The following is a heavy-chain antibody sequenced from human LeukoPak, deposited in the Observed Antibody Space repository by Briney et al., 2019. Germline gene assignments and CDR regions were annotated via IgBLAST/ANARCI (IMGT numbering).Heavy chain of an antibody. CDR2: IYYSGST. D-gene: IGHD6-19*01. Sequence: PSETLSLTCTVSGGSISSYYGSWIRQPPGKGLEWIGYIYYSGSTNYNPSLKSRVTISVETSKNQFSLKLSSVTAADTAVYYCARVGSSGWWDLDYWGQGALVTVSS. V-gene: IGHV4-59*01. CDR1: GGSISSYY. CDR3: ARVGSSGWWDLDY. J-gene: IGHJ4*02.